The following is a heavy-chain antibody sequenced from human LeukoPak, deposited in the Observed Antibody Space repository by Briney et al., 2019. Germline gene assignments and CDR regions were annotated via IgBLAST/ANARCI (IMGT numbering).Heavy chain of an antibody. J-gene: IGHJ4*02. CDR2: ISGSGGST. D-gene: IGHD6-13*01. CDR3: ATISVIAAAGTGFDY. CDR1: GFTFSSYA. Sequence: PGESLRLSCAASGFTFSSYAMSWVRQAPGKGLEWVSAISGSGGSTYYADSVKGRFTISRDNAKNSLYLQMNSLRAEDTAVYYCATISVIAAAGTGFDYWGQGTLVTVSS. V-gene: IGHV3-23*01.